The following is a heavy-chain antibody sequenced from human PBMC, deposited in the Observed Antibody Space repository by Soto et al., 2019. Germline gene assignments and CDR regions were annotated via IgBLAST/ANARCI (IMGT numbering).Heavy chain of an antibody. D-gene: IGHD6-13*01. CDR1: GFTLRSFT. V-gene: IGHV3-21*01. CDR2: ISSNSAYI. CDR3: TRDASRDSSARGWFDP. Sequence: GGSLRLSCAASGFTLRSFTMNCVRPAPGKGLEWVSTISSNSAYIYYTDALRGRFTISRDNAKNSLHLQMNSLRAEDTAVYYCTRDASRDSSARGWFDPWGPGTLVTVSS. J-gene: IGHJ5*02.